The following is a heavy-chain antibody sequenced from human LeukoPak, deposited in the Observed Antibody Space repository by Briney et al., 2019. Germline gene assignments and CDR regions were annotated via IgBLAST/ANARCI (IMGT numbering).Heavy chain of an antibody. V-gene: IGHV1-46*01. CDR1: GYTFTSYH. CDR2: INPSGGST. Sequence: ASVKVSCKASGYTFTSYHMHWVRQAPGQGLEWMGIINPSGGSTRYAQKFQGRVTMTRDTSTSTVYMELSGLRSEDTAVYYCARSVYTRIAVTEGATNWFDPWGQGNLGTVSS. J-gene: IGHJ5*02. CDR3: ARSVYTRIAVTEGATNWFDP. D-gene: IGHD6-19*01.